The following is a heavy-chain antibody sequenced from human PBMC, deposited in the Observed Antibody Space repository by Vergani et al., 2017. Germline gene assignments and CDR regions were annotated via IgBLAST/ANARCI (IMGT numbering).Heavy chain of an antibody. V-gene: IGHV3-43D*03. J-gene: IGHJ4*02. CDR3: AKSGVVTTVVTGFDY. CDR1: GFTFDDYA. CDR2: ISWDGGST. D-gene: IGHD4-23*01. Sequence: EVQLVESGGVVVQPGGSLRLSCAASGFTFDDYAMHWVRQAPGKGLEWVSLISWDGGSTYYADSVKGRFTISRDNSKNSLYLQMNSLRAEDTALYYCAKSGVVTTVVTGFDYWGQGTLVNVSS.